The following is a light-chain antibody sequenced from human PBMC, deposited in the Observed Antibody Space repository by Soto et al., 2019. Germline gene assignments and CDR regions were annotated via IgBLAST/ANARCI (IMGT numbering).Light chain of an antibody. Sequence: IQLTQSPSSLSASVGDRVTINCRASQGISNYLAWYQQKPGKAPKLLIYAASTLQSGVPSRFSGSGSGTEFTLTISGLQPGDSATYYCQQYNSYSPTFGQGTKVDIK. V-gene: IGKV1-9*01. CDR1: QGISNY. CDR2: AAS. J-gene: IGKJ1*01. CDR3: QQYNSYSPT.